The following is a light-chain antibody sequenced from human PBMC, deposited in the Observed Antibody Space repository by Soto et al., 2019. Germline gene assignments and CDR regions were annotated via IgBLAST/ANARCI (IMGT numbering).Light chain of an antibody. J-gene: IGLJ2*01. Sequence: QSALTQPASVSGSPGQSITISCTGTSSDVGSYSVVSWYQQHPGKAPKLMIYEGNKRPSGASNRFSGSKSGNTASLTISGLQAEDEADYYCSSYAGQRVVFGGGTQLSVL. CDR1: SSDVGSYSV. V-gene: IGLV2-23*01. CDR3: SSYAGQRVV. CDR2: EGN.